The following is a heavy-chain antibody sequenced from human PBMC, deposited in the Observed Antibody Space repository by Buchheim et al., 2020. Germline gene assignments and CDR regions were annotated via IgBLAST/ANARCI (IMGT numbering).Heavy chain of an antibody. Sequence: QVQLQESGPGLVKPSQTLSLTCTVSGGSISSGSYYWSWIRQPAGKGLEWIGRIYSSGSTNYNPSLKSRVTISAATIKNQFSLKLSSVTAADTAVYYCARGYSGYDFFGDLYYFDYWGQGTL. CDR3: ARGYSGYDFFGDLYYFDY. D-gene: IGHD5-12*01. CDR1: GGSISSGSYY. J-gene: IGHJ4*02. CDR2: IYSSGST. V-gene: IGHV4-61*02.